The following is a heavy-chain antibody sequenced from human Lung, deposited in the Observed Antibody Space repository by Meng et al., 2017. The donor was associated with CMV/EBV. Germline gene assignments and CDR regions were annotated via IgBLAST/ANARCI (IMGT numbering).Heavy chain of an antibody. J-gene: IGHJ4*02. CDR1: TFSSYA. CDR3: ARGAHYDILTGYYTLFDY. D-gene: IGHD3-9*01. V-gene: IGHV1-69*10. CDR2: IIPILGIA. Sequence: TFSSYAISWVRQAPGQGLGWMGGIIPILGIANYAQKFQGRVTITADKSTSTAYMELSSLRSEDTAVYYCARGAHYDILTGYYTLFDYWGQGTLVTVSS.